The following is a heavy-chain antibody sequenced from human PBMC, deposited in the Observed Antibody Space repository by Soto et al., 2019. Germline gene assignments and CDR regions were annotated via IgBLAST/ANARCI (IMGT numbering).Heavy chain of an antibody. CDR2: IYWNDEQ. Sequence: SGPTLVNPTQTLTLTCTFSGFSLTSGVVGVGWIRQPPGEALEWLALIYWNDEQYYNPSLRNRLTITRDTPKNQVVLTMTNMDPVDTSPSYFAPRLPGPSGYDVWGQGTTVTVSS. CDR3: APRLPGPSGYDV. CDR1: GFSLTSGVVG. D-gene: IGHD6-13*01. J-gene: IGHJ6*02. V-gene: IGHV2-5*01.